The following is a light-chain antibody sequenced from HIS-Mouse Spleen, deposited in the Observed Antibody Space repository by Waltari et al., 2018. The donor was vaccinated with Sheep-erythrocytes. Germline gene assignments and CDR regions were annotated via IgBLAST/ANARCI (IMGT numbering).Light chain of an antibody. CDR3: CSYAGSYNYV. V-gene: IGLV2-11*01. CDR2: DVS. CDR1: SSPVRAYTY. Sequence: QSALTQPRSVSGSPGQSLTISCTAPSSPVRAYTYVSWYQPHPGKAPQLMIYDVSKRPSGVPDRFSGSKSGNTASLTISGLQAEDEADYYCCSYAGSYNYVFGTGTKVTVL. J-gene: IGLJ1*01.